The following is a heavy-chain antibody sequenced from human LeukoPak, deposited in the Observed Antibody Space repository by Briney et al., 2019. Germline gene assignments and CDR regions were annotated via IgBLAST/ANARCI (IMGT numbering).Heavy chain of an antibody. V-gene: IGHV3-66*02. CDR3: ARAGQRAYFDY. CDR1: GFTVSSNY. Sequence: PGGSLRLSCAASGFTVSSNYMSWVRQAPGKGLEWVSVIYSGGSTYYADSVEGRFTISRDNSKNTLYLQMNSLRAEDTAVYYCARAGQRAYFDYWGQGTLVTVSS. CDR2: IYSGGST. J-gene: IGHJ4*02.